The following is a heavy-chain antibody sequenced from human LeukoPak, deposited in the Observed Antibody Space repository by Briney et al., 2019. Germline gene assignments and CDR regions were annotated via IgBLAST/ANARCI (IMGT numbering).Heavy chain of an antibody. CDR2: IYPGDSDT. J-gene: IGHJ4*02. CDR1: GYSFTSYW. V-gene: IGHV5-51*01. CDR3: ARILSIAVAGSFDY. D-gene: IGHD6-19*01. Sequence: KRGESLKISCKGSGYSFTSYWIGWVRQMPGKGLEWVGIIYPGDSDTRYSPSFQGQVTISADKSISTAYLQWSSLKASDTAMYYCARILSIAVAGSFDYWGQGTLVTVSS.